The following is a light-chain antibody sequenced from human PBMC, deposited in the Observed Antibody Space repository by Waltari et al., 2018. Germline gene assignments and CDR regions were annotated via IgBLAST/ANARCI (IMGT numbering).Light chain of an antibody. J-gene: IGKJ4*01. Sequence: DIVMTQSPLFLPVPPGESASISCRSSQSLLYSNGNNYLDWYLQKPGQSPQLLIFLGSNRASGVPDRFSGSGSGTDFTLKISRVEAEDVGVYFCMQGLQGPLTFGGGTKVEIK. V-gene: IGKV2-28*01. CDR1: QSLLYSNGNNY. CDR3: MQGLQGPLT. CDR2: LGS.